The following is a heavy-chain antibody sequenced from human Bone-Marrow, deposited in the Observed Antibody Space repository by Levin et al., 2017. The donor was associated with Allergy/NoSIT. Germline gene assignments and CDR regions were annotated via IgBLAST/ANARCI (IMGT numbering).Heavy chain of an antibody. CDR2: IYSSGSS. Sequence: SQTLSLTCTVSGGSISSTYYSWDWIRQPPGKGLEWVGSIYSSGSSYYNPSLRGRVLISVDTSQNRFSLKVFSVTAADTAVYYCARRAWPKHDHCGQGTLVTVSS. J-gene: IGHJ4*02. CDR1: GGSISSTYYS. CDR3: ARRAWPKHDH. V-gene: IGHV4-39*02.